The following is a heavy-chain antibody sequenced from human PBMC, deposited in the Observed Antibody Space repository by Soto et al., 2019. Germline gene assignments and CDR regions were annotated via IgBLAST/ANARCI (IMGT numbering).Heavy chain of an antibody. V-gene: IGHV4-39*01. Sequence: QLQLQESGPGLVKPSETLSLTCTVSGGSISSSSYYWGWIRQPPGKGLEWIGSIYYSGSTYYNPSLKSRVTISVDTSKNQFSLKLSSVTAADTAVYYCARQESHRYYGDAFDIWGQGTMVTVSS. CDR1: GGSISSSSYY. D-gene: IGHD3-3*01. J-gene: IGHJ3*02. CDR2: IYYSGST. CDR3: ARQESHRYYGDAFDI.